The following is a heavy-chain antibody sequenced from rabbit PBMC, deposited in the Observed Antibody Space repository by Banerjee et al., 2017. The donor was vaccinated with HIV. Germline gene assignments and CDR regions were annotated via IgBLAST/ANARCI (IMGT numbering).Heavy chain of an antibody. Sequence: QSLEESGGDLVKPGGSLALTCKASGFSLSSSDWICWVRQAPGKGLELIACIYTSSGSTYYASWAKGRFTISKTSSTTVTLQMTSLTAADTATYFCARGPAGYAGYGYGVSDLWGPGTLVTVS. J-gene: IGHJ4*01. V-gene: IGHV1S40*01. CDR3: ARGPAGYAGYGYGVSDL. D-gene: IGHD6-1*01. CDR2: IYTSSGST. CDR1: GFSLSSSDW.